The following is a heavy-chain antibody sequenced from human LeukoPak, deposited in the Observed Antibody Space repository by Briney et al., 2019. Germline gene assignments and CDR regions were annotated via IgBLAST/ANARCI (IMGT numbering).Heavy chain of an antibody. CDR2: ISYDGSNK. CDR1: GFTFSSYG. CDR3: AKVGGYDWYYYYMDV. V-gene: IGHV3-30*18. J-gene: IGHJ6*03. D-gene: IGHD5-12*01. Sequence: PGRSLRLSCAASGFTFSSYGMHWVRQAPGKGLEWVAVISYDGSNKYYADSVKGRFTISRDNSKNTLYLQMNSLRAEDTAVYYCAKVGGYDWYYYYMDVWGKGTTVTVSS.